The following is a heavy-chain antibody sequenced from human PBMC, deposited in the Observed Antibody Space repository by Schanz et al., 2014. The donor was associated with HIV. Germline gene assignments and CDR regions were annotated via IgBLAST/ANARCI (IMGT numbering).Heavy chain of an antibody. CDR3: ATLETGATYYYYYYMDV. CDR2: IKSDGSST. V-gene: IGHV3-74*01. J-gene: IGHJ6*02. CDR1: GFTFSSYG. D-gene: IGHD7-27*01. Sequence: EVQLVESGGGLVQPGGSLRLSCAASGFTFSSYGMHWVRQVPGKGLVWVSRIKSDGSSTSYADSVKGRFTISRDNAKNTLYLQMNSLRAEDTAVYYCATLETGATYYYYYYMDVWGQGTTVTVS.